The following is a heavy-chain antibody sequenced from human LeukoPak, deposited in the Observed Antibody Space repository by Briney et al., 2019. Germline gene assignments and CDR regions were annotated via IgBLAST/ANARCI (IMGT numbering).Heavy chain of an antibody. J-gene: IGHJ4*02. CDR3: AKQRGGSYFRSFDS. CDR2: ISYSGGNS. CDR1: GFTFSGYT. D-gene: IGHD2-15*01. Sequence: GGSLRLSCAASGFTFSGYTMGWVRQAPGKGLEWVSLISYSGGNSYSADSVKGRFTISRDNSKNTLYLQMNDLRAEDTAVYYCAKQRGGSYFRSFDSWGQGTLVTVSS. V-gene: IGHV3-23*01.